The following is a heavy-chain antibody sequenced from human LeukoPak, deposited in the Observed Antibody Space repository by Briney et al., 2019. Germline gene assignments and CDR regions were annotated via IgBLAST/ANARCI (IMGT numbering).Heavy chain of an antibody. V-gene: IGHV1-46*01. CDR2: INPSGGST. CDR3: ASPITIFGVVVNYYYYYGMDV. D-gene: IGHD3-3*01. CDR1: GYTFTSYY. Sequence: ASVKVSCKASGYTFTSYYMHWVRQAPGQGLEWMGIINPSGGSTSYAQKFQGRVTITADESTSTAYMELSSLRSEDTAVYYCASPITIFGVVVNYYYYYGMDVWGQGTTVTVSS. J-gene: IGHJ6*02.